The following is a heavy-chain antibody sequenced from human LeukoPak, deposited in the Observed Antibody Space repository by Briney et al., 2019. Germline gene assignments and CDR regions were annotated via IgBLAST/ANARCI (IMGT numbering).Heavy chain of an antibody. CDR3: ARAGAYCSSTICLGLWFDP. D-gene: IGHD2-2*01. Sequence: PSEALSLTCTVSGGSISSSSYYWGWIRLPPWKGLEWIGSIYYSGSTYYNPPLKSRVTISVDTSKNQFSLKLSSVTAADMAVYYCARAGAYCSSTICLGLWFDPWGQGTLVTVSS. V-gene: IGHV4-39*01. CDR1: GGSISSSSYY. CDR2: IYYSGST. J-gene: IGHJ5*02.